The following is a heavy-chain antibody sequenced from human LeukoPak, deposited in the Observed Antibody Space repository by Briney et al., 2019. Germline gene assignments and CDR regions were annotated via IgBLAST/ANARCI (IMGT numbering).Heavy chain of an antibody. V-gene: IGHV1-46*01. CDR2: SNPSGGST. CDR3: ARDMTYAYYYDSSGLEC. CDR1: GYTFTSYY. J-gene: IGHJ4*02. Sequence: ASVKVSCKASGYTFTSYYMHWVRQAPGQGLEWMGISNPSGGSTSYAQKFQGRVTMTRDMSTSTVYMELSSLRSEDTAVYYCARDMTYAYYYDSSGLECWGQGTLVTVSS. D-gene: IGHD3-22*01.